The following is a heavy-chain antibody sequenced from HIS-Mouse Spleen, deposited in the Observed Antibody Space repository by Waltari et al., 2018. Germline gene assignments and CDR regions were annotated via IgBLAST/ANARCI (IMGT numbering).Heavy chain of an antibody. CDR3: ARDGGIAARPCDY. CDR2: INYSGRT. V-gene: IGHV4-39*07. Sequence: QLQLQESGPGLVKPSETLSLTCTVSGGSISSSSYYLGWIRQPPGEGLEWIGSINYSGRTTPNPSLKRPVTKSVGTSKNRFSLKLRSVTAADTAVYYCARDGGIAARPCDYWGQGTLVTVSS. J-gene: IGHJ4*02. D-gene: IGHD6-6*01. CDR1: GGSISSSSYY.